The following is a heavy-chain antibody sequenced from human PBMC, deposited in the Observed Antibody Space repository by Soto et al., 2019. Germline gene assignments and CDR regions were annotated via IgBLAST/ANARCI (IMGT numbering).Heavy chain of an antibody. Sequence: QVQLVQSGAEVKKPGASVKVSCKASGYTFTTYYMHWVRQAPGQGLEWMGMISPSGDGTSNVQKFQGRVTMTRDTSTSTVYMELSSLGSEDTAVYYCERDWERGYWGQGTLVTVAS. CDR3: ERDWERGY. V-gene: IGHV1-46*01. CDR1: GYTFTTYY. J-gene: IGHJ4*02. D-gene: IGHD1-1*01. CDR2: ISPSGDGT.